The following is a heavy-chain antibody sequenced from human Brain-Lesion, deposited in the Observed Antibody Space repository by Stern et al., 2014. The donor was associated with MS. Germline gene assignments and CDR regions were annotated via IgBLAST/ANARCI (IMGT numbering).Heavy chain of an antibody. CDR2: IFYRGKP. CDR1: GGSVSSTTYA. CDR3: AGEEDIRYCSGGSCTGNWFDP. V-gene: IGHV4-39*01. J-gene: IGHJ5*02. Sequence: VHLVESGPGLVKPSETLSLTCTGAGGSVSSTTYAWAWIRQPPGKGLEWVGTIFYRGKPYYSPSLKSRFPISQATSKNQFSLQRGSVTAADTAVYYCAGEEDIRYCSGGSCTGNWFDPWGQGTLVTVSS. D-gene: IGHD2-15*01.